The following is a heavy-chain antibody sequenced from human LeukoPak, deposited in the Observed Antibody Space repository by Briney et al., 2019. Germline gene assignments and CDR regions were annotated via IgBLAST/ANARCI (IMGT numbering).Heavy chain of an antibody. CDR3: ATVKAVAGPYYYYGMDV. CDR2: FDPEDGET. V-gene: IGHV1-24*01. D-gene: IGHD6-19*01. Sequence: ASVKVSCKVSGYTLTELSMHWVRQAPGKGLEWMGGFDPEDGETIYAQKFQGRVTMTEDTSTDTAYMELSSLRSEDTAVYYCATVKAVAGPYYYYGMDVWGQGTTVTVSS. CDR1: GYTLTELS. J-gene: IGHJ6*02.